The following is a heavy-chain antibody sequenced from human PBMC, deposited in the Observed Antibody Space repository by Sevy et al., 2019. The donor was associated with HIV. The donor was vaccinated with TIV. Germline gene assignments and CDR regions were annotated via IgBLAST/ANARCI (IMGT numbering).Heavy chain of an antibody. Sequence: GWSLRLSCAASGFTFSSYAMHWVRQAPGKGLEWVAVISYDGSNKYYADSVKGRFTISRDNSKNTLYLQMNSLRAEDTAVYYCARGPFNWNDRDYYYYYGMDVWGQGTTVTVSS. V-gene: IGHV3-30-3*01. J-gene: IGHJ6*02. CDR3: ARGPFNWNDRDYYYYYGMDV. D-gene: IGHD1-20*01. CDR2: ISYDGSNK. CDR1: GFTFSSYA.